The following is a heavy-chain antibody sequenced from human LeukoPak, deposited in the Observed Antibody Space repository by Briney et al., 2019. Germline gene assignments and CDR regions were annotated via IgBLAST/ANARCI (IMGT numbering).Heavy chain of an antibody. V-gene: IGHV4-61*02. CDR1: GGSISSGGYS. J-gene: IGHJ5*02. Sequence: SQTLSLTCAVSGGSISSGGYSWSWIRQPAGKGLEWIGRIYTSGSTNYNPSLKSRVTISVDTSKKQLSLQLSSVTAADTAVYYCARTNIGPAGSWFDPWGQGTLVTVSS. D-gene: IGHD6-13*01. CDR3: ARTNIGPAGSWFDP. CDR2: IYTSGST.